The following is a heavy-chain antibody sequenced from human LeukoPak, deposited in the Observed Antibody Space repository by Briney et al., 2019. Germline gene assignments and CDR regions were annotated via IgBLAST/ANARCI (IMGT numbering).Heavy chain of an antibody. Sequence: ASVKVSCKASGYTFTSYDINWVRQATGQGLEWMGWMNPNSGNTGYAQKFQGRVTITRNTSISTAYMELSSLRSEDTAVYYCARDPTTKYSSSDHDAFDIWGQGTMVTVSS. CDR1: GYTFTSYD. J-gene: IGHJ3*02. V-gene: IGHV1-8*03. CDR2: MNPNSGNT. CDR3: ARDPTTKYSSSDHDAFDI. D-gene: IGHD6-6*01.